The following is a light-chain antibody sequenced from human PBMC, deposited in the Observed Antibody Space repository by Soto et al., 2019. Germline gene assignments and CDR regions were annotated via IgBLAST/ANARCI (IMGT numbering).Light chain of an antibody. J-gene: IGKJ2*01. CDR2: AAS. V-gene: IGKV1-9*01. Sequence: DIQLTQSPSFLSASIRDRVTITCRASQGISNYLAWYQQKPGKAPKLLIYAASTLQNGVPSRFSGSGSGTEFTLTITSLQPEDFATYYCQHLNNYPRTFGQGTKLEI. CDR1: QGISNY. CDR3: QHLNNYPRT.